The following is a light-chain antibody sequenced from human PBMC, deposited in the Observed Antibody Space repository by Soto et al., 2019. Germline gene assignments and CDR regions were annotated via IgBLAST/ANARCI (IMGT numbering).Light chain of an antibody. J-gene: IGLJ3*02. CDR2: GNS. CDR1: SSNIGAGYD. Sequence: QSVLTQPPSVSGAPGQRVTISCTGSSSNIGAGYDVHWYQQLPGTAPKLLIYGNSNRASGVPDRFSGSKSGTSASLAITGLHAEDEADYYCQSYDSSLSGWVFGGGTKLTVL. CDR3: QSYDSSLSGWV. V-gene: IGLV1-40*01.